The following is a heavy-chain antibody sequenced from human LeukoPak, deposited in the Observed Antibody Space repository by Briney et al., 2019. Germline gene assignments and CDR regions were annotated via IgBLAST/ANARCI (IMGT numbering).Heavy chain of an antibody. CDR3: AKDPGRYFDWLFPTDEYFQH. CDR1: GFTFSSYS. D-gene: IGHD3-9*01. V-gene: IGHV3-48*01. CDR2: ISSSSSTI. J-gene: IGHJ1*01. Sequence: GGSLRLACAASGFTFSSYSMNWVRQAPGKGLEWVSYISSSSSTIYYADSVKGRFTISRDNSKNTLYLQMNSLRAEDTAVYYCAKDPGRYFDWLFPTDEYFQHWGQGTLVTVSS.